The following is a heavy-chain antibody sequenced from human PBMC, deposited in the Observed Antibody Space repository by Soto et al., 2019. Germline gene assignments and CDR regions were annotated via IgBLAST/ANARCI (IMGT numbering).Heavy chain of an antibody. Sequence: QVQLVQSGAEVKKPGASVKVSCKASGYTFTSYGISWVRQAPGQGLEWMGWISAYNGNTNYAQKLQGRVTMTTDTSTRTAYMELRSLRSDDTAVYYCASVRYCSSTSCYPEGWFDPWGQGTLVTVSS. CDR1: GYTFTSYG. D-gene: IGHD2-2*01. V-gene: IGHV1-18*04. CDR3: ASVRYCSSTSCYPEGWFDP. CDR2: ISAYNGNT. J-gene: IGHJ5*02.